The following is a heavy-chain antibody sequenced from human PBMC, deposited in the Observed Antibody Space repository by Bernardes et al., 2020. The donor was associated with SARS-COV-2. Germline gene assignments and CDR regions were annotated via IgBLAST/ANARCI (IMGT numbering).Heavy chain of an antibody. CDR3: ARDESGDFWRREPWFDP. Sequence: ASVKVSCKASGYTFTGYYMHWVRQAPGQGLEWMGRINPNSGGTNYAQKFQGRVTMTRDTSISTAYMELSRLRSDDTAVYYCARDESGDFWRREPWFDPWGQGTLVTVSS. V-gene: IGHV1-2*06. CDR1: GYTFTGYY. CDR2: INPNSGGT. J-gene: IGHJ5*02. D-gene: IGHD3-3*01.